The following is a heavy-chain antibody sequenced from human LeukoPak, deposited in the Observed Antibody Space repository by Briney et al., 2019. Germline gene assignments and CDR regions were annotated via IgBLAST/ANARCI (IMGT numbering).Heavy chain of an antibody. D-gene: IGHD3-10*01. CDR1: GGTFSSYA. CDR3: ARDLEGTASGSYYRASMDV. Sequence: ASVKVPCKASGGTFSSYAISWARQAPGQGLEWMGIINPSGGSTSYAQKFQGRVTMTRDTSTSTVYMELSSLRSEDTAVYYCARDLEGTASGSYYRASMDVWGKGTTVTVSS. CDR2: INPSGGST. V-gene: IGHV1-46*01. J-gene: IGHJ6*04.